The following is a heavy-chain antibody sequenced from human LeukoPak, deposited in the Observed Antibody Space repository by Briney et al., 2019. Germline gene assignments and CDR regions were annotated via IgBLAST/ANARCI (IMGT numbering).Heavy chain of an antibody. J-gene: IGHJ4*02. CDR3: ARGVYGSGYYSFDY. D-gene: IGHD3-10*01. CDR1: GFTFSSYS. V-gene: IGHV3-48*01. CDR2: ISSGSSGI. Sequence: GGSLRLSRTASGFTFSSYSMNWLRQAPGKGLEWVSYISSGSSGICYPDSVKGRFTISRDNAKNSLYLQMSSLRAEDTAVYFCARGVYGSGYYSFDYWGQGTLVTVSS.